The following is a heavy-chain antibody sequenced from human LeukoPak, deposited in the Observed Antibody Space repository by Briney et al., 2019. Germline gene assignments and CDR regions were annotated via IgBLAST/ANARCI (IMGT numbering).Heavy chain of an antibody. CDR3: AKRYSSSSATYNWFDP. CDR1: GFTFSSYA. CDR2: ISGSGGST. J-gene: IGHJ5*02. V-gene: IGHV3-23*01. Sequence: PGGSLRLSCAASGFTFSSYAMSWVRQAPGKGLEWVSAISGSGGSTYYADSVKGRFTISRDNSKNTLYLQMNGLRAEDTAVYYCAKRYSSSSATYNWFDPWGQGTLVTVSS. D-gene: IGHD6-13*01.